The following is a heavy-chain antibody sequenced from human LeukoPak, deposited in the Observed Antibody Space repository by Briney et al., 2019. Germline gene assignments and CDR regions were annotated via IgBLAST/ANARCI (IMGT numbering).Heavy chain of an antibody. D-gene: IGHD3-22*01. J-gene: IGHJ4*02. CDR3: AKDEYYYDSSGYSADY. CDR2: ISYDGSNK. V-gene: IGHV3-30*18. Sequence: SGGSLRLSCAASGFTFSNYGMHWVRQAPGKGLEWVAVISYDGSNKYYVDSVKGRFTISRDNSKNTLYLQMNSLRAEDTAVYYCAKDEYYYDSSGYSADYWGQGTLVTVSS. CDR1: GFTFSNYG.